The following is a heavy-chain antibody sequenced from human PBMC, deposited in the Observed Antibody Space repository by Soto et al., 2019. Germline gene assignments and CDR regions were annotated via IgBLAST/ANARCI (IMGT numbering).Heavy chain of an antibody. CDR1: GFTVSSNY. J-gene: IGHJ6*02. D-gene: IGHD3-10*01. CDR2: IYSGGST. CDR3: ARDLAMVRGATSHYYGMDV. V-gene: IGHV3-66*01. Sequence: GGSLRLSCAASGFTVSSNYMSWVRQAPGKGLEWVSVIYSGGSTYYADSVKGRFTISRDNSKNTLYLQMNSLRAEDTAVYYCARDLAMVRGATSHYYGMDVWGQGTTVTVSS.